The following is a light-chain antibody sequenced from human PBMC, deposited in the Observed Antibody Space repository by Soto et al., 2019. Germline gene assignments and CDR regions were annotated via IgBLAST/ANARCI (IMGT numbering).Light chain of an antibody. CDR2: DAS. V-gene: IGKV3-15*01. CDR1: QSTSSN. Sequence: EVVMTQSPATLSVSPGERATLSCRASQSTSSNLAWYQHKPGQGPRLLIHDASTRATGFPARFSGSGSGTELTLTISSLQSEDFAVYYCQQYTDWPETFGQGNKVEIK. J-gene: IGKJ1*01. CDR3: QQYTDWPET.